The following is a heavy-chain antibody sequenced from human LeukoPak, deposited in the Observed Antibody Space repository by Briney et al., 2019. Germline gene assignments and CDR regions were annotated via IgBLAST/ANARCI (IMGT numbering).Heavy chain of an antibody. CDR3: AKVSTYGDDYHDAFDI. J-gene: IGHJ3*02. V-gene: IGHV3-23*01. CDR1: GFTFSSYA. CDR2: ISGSGGST. D-gene: IGHD4-17*01. Sequence: GGSLRLSCAASGFTFSSYAMSWVRQAPGKGLEWVSAISGSGGSTYYADSVKGRFTISRDKSKNTLYLQMNSLRAEDMAIYYCAKVSTYGDDYHDAFDIWGQGTMVTVSS.